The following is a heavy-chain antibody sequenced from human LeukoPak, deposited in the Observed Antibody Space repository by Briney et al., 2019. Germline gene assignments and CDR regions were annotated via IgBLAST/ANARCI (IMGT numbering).Heavy chain of an antibody. CDR3: ARGYYDSSGYWLSYFDY. CDR2: IYYSGST. CDR1: GGSISSYY. Sequence: SGTLSLTCTVSGGSISSYYWSWIRQPPGKGLEWIGYIYYSGSTNYNPSLKSRVTISVDTSKNQFSLKLNSVTAADTAVYYCARGYYDSSGYWLSYFDYWGQGTLVTVSS. D-gene: IGHD3-22*01. V-gene: IGHV4-59*01. J-gene: IGHJ4*02.